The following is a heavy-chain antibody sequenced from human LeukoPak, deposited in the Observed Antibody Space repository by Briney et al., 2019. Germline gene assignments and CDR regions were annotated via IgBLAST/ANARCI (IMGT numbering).Heavy chain of an antibody. Sequence: GGSLRLSCAASGFTFSSYAMSWVRQAPGKGLEWVSAISGSGGSTYYADSVKGRFTISRDNSKNTLYLQMNSLRAEDTAVYYCARGDGYSYGELDYWGQGTLVTVSS. D-gene: IGHD5-18*01. CDR1: GFTFSSYA. J-gene: IGHJ4*02. V-gene: IGHV3-23*01. CDR2: ISGSGGST. CDR3: ARGDGYSYGELDY.